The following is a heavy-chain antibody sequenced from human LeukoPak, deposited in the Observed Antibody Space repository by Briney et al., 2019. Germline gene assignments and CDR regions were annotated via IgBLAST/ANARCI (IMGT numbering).Heavy chain of an antibody. Sequence: PSETLSLTCTVSGGSISSYYWSWIRQPPGKGLEWIGYICYSGSTNYNPSLKSRVTISVDTSKNQFSLKLSSVTAADTAVYYCARARRDTAMPPDYWGQGTLVTVSS. D-gene: IGHD5-18*01. CDR1: GGSISSYY. CDR3: ARARRDTAMPPDY. CDR2: ICYSGST. V-gene: IGHV4-59*01. J-gene: IGHJ4*02.